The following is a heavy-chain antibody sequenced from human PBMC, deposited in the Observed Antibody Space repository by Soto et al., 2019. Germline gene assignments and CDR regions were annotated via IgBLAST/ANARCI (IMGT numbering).Heavy chain of an antibody. CDR1: GFTFTSYS. V-gene: IGHV3-21*01. Sequence: GRSLRLSCAASGFTFTSYSMNWVRQAPGKGLEWVSCITSSSSYIYYADSVKGRFTISRDNAKNSLYLQMNSLRAEDTAVYYCARDEEARPYFYGMDVWGQGTTVTVSS. CDR3: ARDEEARPYFYGMDV. CDR2: ITSSSSYI. J-gene: IGHJ6*02. D-gene: IGHD6-6*01.